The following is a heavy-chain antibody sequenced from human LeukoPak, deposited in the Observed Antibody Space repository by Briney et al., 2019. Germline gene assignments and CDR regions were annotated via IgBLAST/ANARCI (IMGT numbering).Heavy chain of an antibody. J-gene: IGHJ5*02. CDR1: DGSINSYY. CDR3: ARLTGYSSESWFDP. V-gene: IGHV4-59*01. Sequence: SETLSLTCTVSDGSINSYYWSWIRQPPGKGLEWIGYIYYSGSTNYNPSLKSRVTISVHTSQNQFSLKLSSVTAADTAVYYCARLTGYSSESWFDPWGQGTLVTVSS. D-gene: IGHD3-9*01. CDR2: IYYSGST.